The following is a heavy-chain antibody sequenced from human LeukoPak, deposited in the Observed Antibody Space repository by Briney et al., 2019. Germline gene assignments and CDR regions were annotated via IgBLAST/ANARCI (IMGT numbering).Heavy chain of an antibody. V-gene: IGHV3-23*01. CDR1: GFTFSSYA. CDR2: ISGSVGST. D-gene: IGHD3-16*01. Sequence: GGSLRLSCAASGFTFSSYAMSWVRQAPGKGLEWVSAISGSVGSTYYADSVKGRFTISRDNSKNTLYLQMNSLRAEDTAVYYCAKDWGAVYYYYMDVWGKGTTVTVSS. CDR3: AKDWGAVYYYYMDV. J-gene: IGHJ6*03.